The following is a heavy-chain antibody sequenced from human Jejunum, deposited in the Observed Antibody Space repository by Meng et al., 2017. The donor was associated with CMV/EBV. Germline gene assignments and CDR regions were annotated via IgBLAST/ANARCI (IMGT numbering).Heavy chain of an antibody. CDR3: ARGRVSYTTWSPQAF. Sequence: FPFPTYPMHWVRQAPGKGLEWVAVISYDGIIESYTDSVKGRFTISRDNSKNTLYLQMNSLRGDDTAFYYCARGRVSYTTWSPQAFWGQGTLVTVSS. CDR2: ISYDGIIE. J-gene: IGHJ4*02. D-gene: IGHD2-2*02. CDR1: FPFPTYP. V-gene: IGHV3-30-3*01.